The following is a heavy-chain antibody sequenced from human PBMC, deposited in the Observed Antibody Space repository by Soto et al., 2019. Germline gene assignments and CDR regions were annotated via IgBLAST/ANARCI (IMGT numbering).Heavy chain of an antibody. J-gene: IGHJ3*02. CDR2: FDPEDGET. Sequence: ASVKVSCKVSGYTLTELSMHWVRQAPGKGLEWMGGFDPEDGETIYAQKFQGRVTMTEDTSTDTAYMELSSLRSEDTAVYYCATLGWLLPHDAFDIWGQGTMVTLSS. CDR1: GYTLTELS. V-gene: IGHV1-24*01. CDR3: ATLGWLLPHDAFDI. D-gene: IGHD3-22*01.